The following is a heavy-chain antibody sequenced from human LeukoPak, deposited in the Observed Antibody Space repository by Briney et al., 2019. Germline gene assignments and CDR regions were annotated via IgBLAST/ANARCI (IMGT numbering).Heavy chain of an antibody. V-gene: IGHV3-30-3*01. D-gene: IGHD3-10*01. Sequence: GGSLRLSCAASGFTFSDYYMSWIRQAPGKGLEWVASISYEGSNKNYADSVKGRFTISRDNSKNTLSLQMNSLRPEDTALYYCARERFYGSGKAFDIWGQGTMVTVSS. CDR1: GFTFSDYY. CDR3: ARERFYGSGKAFDI. CDR2: ISYEGSNK. J-gene: IGHJ3*02.